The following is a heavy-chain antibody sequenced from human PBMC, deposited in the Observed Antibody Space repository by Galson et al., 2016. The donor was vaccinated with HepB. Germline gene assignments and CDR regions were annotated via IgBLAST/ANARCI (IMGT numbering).Heavy chain of an antibody. CDR3: ARDQREFGFSGYYPGAGMDV. Sequence: SVKVSCKASGYTFTSYGISWVRQAPGQGLEWMGWISGYNGNTNYAQKLQGRVTMTTDTSTSTAYMELRSLRSDDTAVYYCARDQREFGFSGYYPGAGMDVWGQGTTVTVSS. V-gene: IGHV1-18*01. CDR2: ISGYNGNT. J-gene: IGHJ6*02. D-gene: IGHD3-22*01. CDR1: GYTFTSYG.